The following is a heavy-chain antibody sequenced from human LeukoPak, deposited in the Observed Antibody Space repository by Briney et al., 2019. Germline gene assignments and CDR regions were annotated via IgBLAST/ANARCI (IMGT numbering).Heavy chain of an antibody. CDR1: GFTFSSYG. CDR3: ARAIRMATIEPAFDI. D-gene: IGHD5-24*01. V-gene: IGHV3-30*02. CDR2: IRYDGSNK. Sequence: GGSLRLSCAASGFTFSSYGMHWVRQAPGKGLEWVAFIRYDGSNKYYADSVKGRFTISRDNSKNTLYLQMNSLRAEDTAVYYCARAIRMATIEPAFDIWGQGTMVTVSS. J-gene: IGHJ3*02.